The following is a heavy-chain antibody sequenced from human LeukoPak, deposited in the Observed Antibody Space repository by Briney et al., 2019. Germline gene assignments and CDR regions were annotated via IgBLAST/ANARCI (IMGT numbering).Heavy chain of an antibody. CDR2: ISSSSSTI. CDR1: GFTFSSYS. CDR3: ARAPGYDFWSGYYVPGGYYFDY. J-gene: IGHJ4*02. V-gene: IGHV3-48*01. Sequence: EGSLRLSCAASGFTFSSYSMNWVRQAPGKGLEWVSYISSSSSTIYYADSVKGRFTISRDNAKNSLYLQMNSLRAEDTAVYYCARAPGYDFWSGYYVPGGYYFDYWGQGTLVTVSS. D-gene: IGHD3-3*01.